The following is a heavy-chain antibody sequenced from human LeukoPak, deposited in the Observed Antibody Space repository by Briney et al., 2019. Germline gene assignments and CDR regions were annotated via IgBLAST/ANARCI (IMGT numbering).Heavy chain of an antibody. CDR2: IWNDGSNR. Sequence: GGSLRLSCAASGFTFSNYDMYWVRQAPGKGLEWVAVIWNDGSNRYYADSVKGRFTISRDNSKNTLYLQMNSLRAEDTAAYYCARDDGGSYQSNAFDIWGQGTMVTVSS. D-gene: IGHD1-26*01. J-gene: IGHJ3*02. CDR1: GFTFSNYD. CDR3: ARDDGGSYQSNAFDI. V-gene: IGHV3-33*01.